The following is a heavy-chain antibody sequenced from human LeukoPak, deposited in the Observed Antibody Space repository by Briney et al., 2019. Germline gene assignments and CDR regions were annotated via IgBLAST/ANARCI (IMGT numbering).Heavy chain of an antibody. Sequence: GGSLRLSCAASGFTFSSYSMNWVRQAPGKGLEWVSSISSSSSYIYYADSVKGRFTISRDNAKNSLYLQMNSLRAEDTAVYYCARDHEGSSGYYSHLDYWGQGTLVTVSS. CDR2: ISSSSSYI. V-gene: IGHV3-21*01. CDR1: GFTFSSYS. CDR3: ARDHEGSSGYYSHLDY. D-gene: IGHD3-22*01. J-gene: IGHJ4*02.